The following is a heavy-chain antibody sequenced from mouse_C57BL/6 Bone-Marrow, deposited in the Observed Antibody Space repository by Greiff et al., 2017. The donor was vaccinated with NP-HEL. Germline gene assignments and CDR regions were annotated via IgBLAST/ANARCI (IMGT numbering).Heavy chain of an antibody. D-gene: IGHD2-4*01. V-gene: IGHV1-55*01. CDR3: ARGGDYDDGDYYAMDY. Sequence: QVQLQQPGAELVKPGASVKMSCKASGYTFTSYWITWVKQRPGQGLEWIGDIYPGSGSTNYNEKFKSKATLTVDTSSSTAYMQLSSLTSEDSAVYYCARGGDYDDGDYYAMDYWGQGTSVTVSS. CDR2: IYPGSGST. CDR1: GYTFTSYW. J-gene: IGHJ4*01.